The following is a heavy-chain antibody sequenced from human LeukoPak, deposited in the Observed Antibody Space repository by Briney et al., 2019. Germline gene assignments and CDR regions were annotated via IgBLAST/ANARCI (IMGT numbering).Heavy chain of an antibody. J-gene: IGHJ3*02. CDR2: IYYSGST. CDR3: ARGPVALPSPYYYDSSGSIDAFDI. CDR1: GGSISSSSYY. V-gene: IGHV4-39*01. D-gene: IGHD3-22*01. Sequence: KTSETLSLTCTVSGGSISSSSYYWGWIRQPPGKGLEWIGSIYYSGSTYYNPSLKSRVTISVDTSKNQFSLKLSSVTAADTAVYYCARGPVALPSPYYYDSSGSIDAFDIWGQGTMVTVSS.